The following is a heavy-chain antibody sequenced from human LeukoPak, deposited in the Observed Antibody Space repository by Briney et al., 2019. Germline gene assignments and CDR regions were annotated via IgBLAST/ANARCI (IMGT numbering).Heavy chain of an antibody. CDR3: ARDRYSSSWYSQRYFDL. CDR1: GDSITSYY. Sequence: ASETLSLTCTVSGDSITSYYWSWIRQPPGKGLEWIGYIYYTGSTNHNPSLKSRITISIDTSKNQFSLRLTSVTAADTAVYYCARDRYSSSWYSQRYFDLWGRGTLVTVSS. CDR2: IYYTGST. V-gene: IGHV4-59*01. J-gene: IGHJ2*01. D-gene: IGHD6-13*01.